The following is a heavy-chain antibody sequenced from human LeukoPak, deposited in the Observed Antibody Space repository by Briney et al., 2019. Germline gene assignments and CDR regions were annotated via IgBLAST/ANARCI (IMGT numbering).Heavy chain of an antibody. Sequence: SETLSLTCTVSGGSISSYYWSWIRQPPGKGLEWIGYIYYSGSTNYNPSLKSRVTISVDTSKNQFSLKLSSVTAADTAVYYCARPALSIDIAAAGYDYWGQGTLVTVSS. D-gene: IGHD6-13*01. CDR3: ARPALSIDIAAAGYDY. CDR1: GGSISSYY. V-gene: IGHV4-59*08. CDR2: IYYSGST. J-gene: IGHJ4*02.